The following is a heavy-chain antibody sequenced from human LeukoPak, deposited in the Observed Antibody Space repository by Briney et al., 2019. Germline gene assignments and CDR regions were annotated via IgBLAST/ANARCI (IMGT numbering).Heavy chain of an antibody. CDR3: ARHSSAARPNFDY. D-gene: IGHD6-6*01. Sequence: PSETLSLTCTVSGGSISGSNYCWGWIRQPPGKGLEWIGSIYYSGTTYYNPSLKSRVTISVDTSKNQFSLEVTSMTAADTAVYYCARHSSAARPNFDYWGQGTLVTVSS. CDR2: IYYSGTT. J-gene: IGHJ4*02. V-gene: IGHV4-39*01. CDR1: GGSISGSNYC.